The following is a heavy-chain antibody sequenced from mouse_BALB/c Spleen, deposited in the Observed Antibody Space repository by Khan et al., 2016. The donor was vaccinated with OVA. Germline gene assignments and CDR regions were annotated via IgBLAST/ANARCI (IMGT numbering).Heavy chain of an antibody. Sequence: EVQLQESGPGLVKPSQSLSLTCTVTGYSITSDYAWNWIRQFPRNKLEWMGYISYSGSISHNPSLKSRISITRDTSKNQFFLQLNSVTTEDTATYCCARSGYEAWFAYGCQGTLVTVSA. CDR3: ARSGYEAWFAY. D-gene: IGHD2-14*01. CDR1: GYSITSDYA. CDR2: ISYSGSI. J-gene: IGHJ3*01. V-gene: IGHV3-2*02.